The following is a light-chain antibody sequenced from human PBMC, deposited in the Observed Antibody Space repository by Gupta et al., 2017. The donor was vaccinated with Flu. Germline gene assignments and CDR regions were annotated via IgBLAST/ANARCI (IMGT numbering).Light chain of an antibody. CDR3: IQTLATRT. J-gene: IGKJ4*01. Sequence: PVSAGESASISWRSRRSLLHGNGHNYLDWYLQRPGQSQQLLIYFASHRAAGVADRFSGSGAGTDFALNSRRVETEDGGTYHIIQTLATRTFGGGTKVEIK. CDR1: RSLLHGNGHNY. CDR2: FAS. V-gene: IGKV2-28*01.